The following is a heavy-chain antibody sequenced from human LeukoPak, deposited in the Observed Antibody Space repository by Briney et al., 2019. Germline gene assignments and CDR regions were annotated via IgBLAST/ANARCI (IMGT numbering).Heavy chain of an antibody. V-gene: IGHV1-8*01. Sequence: ASVKVSCTASGYPFTTHDITWVRQAPGQGLQWLGWISPNSGNTDYAQKFQDRVFMTTDSSINTAYLELRSLKSEDTAVYYCARGVPTLWNGYFTEFDHWGQGTLVTVSS. CDR3: ARGVPTLWNGYFTEFDH. J-gene: IGHJ4*02. CDR1: GYPFTTHD. CDR2: ISPNSGNT. D-gene: IGHD3-3*01.